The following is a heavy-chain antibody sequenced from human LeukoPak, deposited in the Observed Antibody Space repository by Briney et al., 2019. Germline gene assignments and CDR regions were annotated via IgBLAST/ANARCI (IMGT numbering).Heavy chain of an antibody. CDR2: INPNSGGT. D-gene: IGHD6-6*01. CDR3: ARKLYSSSPFDY. V-gene: IGHV1-2*02. J-gene: IGHJ4*02. CDR1: GYTFTGYY. Sequence: ASVKVSCKASGYTFTGYYMHWVRQAPGQGLEWMGWINPNSGGTNYAQKFQGRVTMTRDTSISTAYMELSRLRSDDTAVYYCARKLYSSSPFDYWGQGTLVTVSS.